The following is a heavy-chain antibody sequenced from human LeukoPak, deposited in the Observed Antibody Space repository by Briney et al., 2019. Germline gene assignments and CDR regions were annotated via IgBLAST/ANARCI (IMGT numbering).Heavy chain of an antibody. CDR3: ARTLDYYDNSGYDY. D-gene: IGHD3-22*01. Sequence: GASVKVSCKASGYTFTGYYIHWVRQAPGQGLEWMGWINPNSGGTNYAQKFQGRVTMTRDTSISTAYMELSRLRSDDTAVHYCARTLDYYDNSGYDYWGQGTLVTVSS. J-gene: IGHJ4*02. CDR1: GYTFTGYY. V-gene: IGHV1-2*02. CDR2: INPNSGGT.